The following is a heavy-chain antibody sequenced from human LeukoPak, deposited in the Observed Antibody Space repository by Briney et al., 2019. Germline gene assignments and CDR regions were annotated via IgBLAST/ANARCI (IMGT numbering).Heavy chain of an antibody. CDR1: GFLLSSYW. CDR2: INQDGSEK. CDR3: ARRVVPGTPHFDY. Sequence: GGSLRVSCAASGFLLSSYWMSWVRQAPGKGLEWVANINQDGSEKDYVDSVKGRFTISRDNAKKSQYLQMNSLRVEDTAVYYCARRVVPGTPHFDYWGQGTLVTVSS. V-gene: IGHV3-7*01. D-gene: IGHD1-7*01. J-gene: IGHJ4*02.